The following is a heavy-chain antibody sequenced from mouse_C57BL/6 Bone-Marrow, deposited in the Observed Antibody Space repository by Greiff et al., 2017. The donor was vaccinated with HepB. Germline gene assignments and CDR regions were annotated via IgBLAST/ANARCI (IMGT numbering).Heavy chain of an antibody. J-gene: IGHJ4*01. D-gene: IGHD3-2*02. Sequence: QVQLQQSGAELVKPGASVKLSCKASGYTFTEYTIHWVKQRSGQGLEWIGWFYPGSGSIKYNEKFKDKATVTADKSSSTVYMELSRLTSEDAAVYFCARHPYISGYGYAMDYWVQGTSVTVSS. V-gene: IGHV1-62-2*01. CDR2: FYPGSGSI. CDR1: GYTFTEYT. CDR3: ARHPYISGYGYAMDY.